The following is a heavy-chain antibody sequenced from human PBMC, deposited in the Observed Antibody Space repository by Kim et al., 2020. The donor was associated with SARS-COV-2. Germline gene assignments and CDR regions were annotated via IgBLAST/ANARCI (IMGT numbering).Heavy chain of an antibody. V-gene: IGHV4-59*08. CDR3: ARRRSTVGASYFDY. CDR1: GASISSYY. D-gene: IGHD1-26*01. CDR2: IYSRGST. Sequence: SETLSLTCTVSGASISSYYWSWIRQPPGKGLECIGYIYSRGSTNYNPSLKSRVTISADMSKNQFSLTLSSVTAADTAVYYCARRRSTVGASYFDYWGQGTLVTVSS. J-gene: IGHJ4*02.